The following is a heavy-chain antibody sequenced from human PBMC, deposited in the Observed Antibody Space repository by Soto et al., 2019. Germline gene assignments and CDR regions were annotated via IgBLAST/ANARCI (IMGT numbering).Heavy chain of an antibody. CDR1: GFTFSNNA. Sequence: GGSLRLSCAASGFTFSNNAMTWVRQAPGKGLEWVSVITNTGGDSLYADSVKGRFTISRDNFKNTLYLQMNSLRAEDTAIYYCARASGESYPGSRVLDSWGQGTRVTVSS. D-gene: IGHD3-10*01. J-gene: IGHJ4*02. CDR3: ARASGESYPGSRVLDS. V-gene: IGHV3-23*01. CDR2: ITNTGGDS.